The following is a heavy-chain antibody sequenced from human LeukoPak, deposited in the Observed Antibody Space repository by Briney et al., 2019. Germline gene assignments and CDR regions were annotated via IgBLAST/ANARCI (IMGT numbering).Heavy chain of an antibody. Sequence: KTSETLSLTCTVSNVSINFVSYYWSWFRQPPGMGLEWLGYIHYTGNTIYNPSLKSRVTISMDTAKNQFSLKVSSVTAADTAVYYCARDGAGMTGTGLDYWGQGILATVSS. V-gene: IGHV4-61*01. CDR3: ARDGAGMTGTGLDY. CDR1: NVSINFVSYY. CDR2: IHYTGNT. D-gene: IGHD3-9*01. J-gene: IGHJ4*02.